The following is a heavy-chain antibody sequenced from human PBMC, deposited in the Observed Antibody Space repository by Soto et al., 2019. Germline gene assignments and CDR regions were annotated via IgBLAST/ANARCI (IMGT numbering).Heavy chain of an antibody. D-gene: IGHD3-3*01. CDR3: ARYDFSKSFWFDP. CDR2: IYYSGST. CDR1: GGSISSSSYY. V-gene: IGHV4-39*07. Sequence: PSETLSLTCTVSGGSISSSSYYWGWIRQPPGKGLEWIGSIYYSGSTYYNPSLKSRVTISLDTSKNQFSLKLTSVTAADTAVYYCARYDFSKSFWFDPWGQGTLVTVSS. J-gene: IGHJ5*02.